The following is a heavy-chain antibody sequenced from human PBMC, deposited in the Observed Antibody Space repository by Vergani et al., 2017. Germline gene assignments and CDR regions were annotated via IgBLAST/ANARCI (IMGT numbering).Heavy chain of an antibody. Sequence: QVQLPESGPGLVKPSETLSLTCTVSGGSISSYYWSWIRQPPGKGLEWIGYIYTSGSTNYNPSLKSRVTISVDTSKNPFSLKLSSVTAADTAVYYCARLGIAVAGTPDAFDIWGQGTMVTVSS. J-gene: IGHJ3*02. CDR2: IYTSGST. CDR1: GGSISSYY. D-gene: IGHD6-19*01. V-gene: IGHV4-4*09. CDR3: ARLGIAVAGTPDAFDI.